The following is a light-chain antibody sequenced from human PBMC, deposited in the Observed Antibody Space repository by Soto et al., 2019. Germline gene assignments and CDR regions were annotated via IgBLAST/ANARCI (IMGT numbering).Light chain of an antibody. Sequence: QSALTQPRSVSGSPGQSVTISCTGTSSDVGGYNDVSWYQQHPGNAPKLMIYAVSERPSGVPDRFSGSKSGNTASLTISGLQAEDEADYYCSSYGGSYTDVVFGGGTKVTVL. J-gene: IGLJ2*01. CDR2: AVS. CDR1: SSDVGGYND. V-gene: IGLV2-11*01. CDR3: SSYGGSYTDVV.